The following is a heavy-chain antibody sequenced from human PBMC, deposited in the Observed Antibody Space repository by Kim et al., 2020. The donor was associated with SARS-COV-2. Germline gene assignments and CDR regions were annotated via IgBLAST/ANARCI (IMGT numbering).Heavy chain of an antibody. CDR3: ARSRSLDY. V-gene: IGHV1-3*01. Sequence: GNSDTKFSQKFQGRVTLTSDTSASAAYMELSSLGSEDTAVYYCARSRSLDYWGQGTLVTVSS. D-gene: IGHD2-2*01. CDR2: GNSDT. J-gene: IGHJ4*02.